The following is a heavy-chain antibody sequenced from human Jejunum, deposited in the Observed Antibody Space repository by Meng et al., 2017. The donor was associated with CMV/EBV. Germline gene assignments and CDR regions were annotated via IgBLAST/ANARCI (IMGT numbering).Heavy chain of an antibody. V-gene: IGHV3-30*02. J-gene: IGHJ5*02. D-gene: IGHD6-13*01. CDR2: IRFDGGSK. CDR1: GFAVGAFD. Sequence: GFAVGAFDMHWVRQAPGKGLEWLTSIRFDGGSKLYVGSVRGRFSISRDNSKRILFLEMNSLTPEDTSVYYCAKSGGIGPAAALNSWGQGTMVTVSS. CDR3: AKSGGIGPAAALNS.